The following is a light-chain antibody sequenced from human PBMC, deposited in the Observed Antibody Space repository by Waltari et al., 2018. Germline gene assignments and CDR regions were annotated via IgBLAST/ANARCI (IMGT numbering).Light chain of an antibody. V-gene: IGKV3-20*01. J-gene: IGKJ4*01. CDR1: QSVSSSY. CDR2: GAS. CDR3: QQYGSSPS. Sequence: ELVLTQSPGTLSLSPGERATLSCRARQSVSSSYLAWYQQKPGQAPRLLIYGASSRATGIPDRFSGSGSGTDFTLTISRLEPEDFAVYYCQQYGSSPSFGGGTKVEIK.